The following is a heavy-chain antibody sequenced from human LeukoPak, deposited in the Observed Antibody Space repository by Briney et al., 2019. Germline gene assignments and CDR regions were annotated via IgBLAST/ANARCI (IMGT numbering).Heavy chain of an antibody. CDR1: GGSISSGNYW. CDR3: AISDGYCSSTTCYSPFDY. D-gene: IGHD2-2*02. Sequence: PSETLSLTCTVSGGSISSGNYWWSWIRQHPGKGLEWIGYIYYSGSTLYNPSLQSRASISVDTSKNQFSLRLNSVTAADTAVYYCAISDGYCSSTTCYSPFDYWGQGTLVTVSS. J-gene: IGHJ4*02. CDR2: IYYSGST. V-gene: IGHV4-31*03.